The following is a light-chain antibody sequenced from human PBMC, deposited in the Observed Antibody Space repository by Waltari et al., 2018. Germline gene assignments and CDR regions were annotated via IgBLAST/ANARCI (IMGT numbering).Light chain of an antibody. CDR1: QSVSSN. J-gene: IGKJ1*01. V-gene: IGKV3-15*01. Sequence: EIVMTQSPATLSVSPGERATLSCRPSQSVSSNLAWYQQKPGQAPRLLIHGASTRATGIPARFSGSGSGTEFTLTISSLQSEDFAVYYCQQYNNWPPWTFGQGTKVEIK. CDR3: QQYNNWPPWT. CDR2: GAS.